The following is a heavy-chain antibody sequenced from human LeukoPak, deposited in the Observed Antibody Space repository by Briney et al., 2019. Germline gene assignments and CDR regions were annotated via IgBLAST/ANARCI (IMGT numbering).Heavy chain of an antibody. Sequence: GGSLRLSCAASGFTFSGYYMSWIRQAPGKGLEWVSYISSSGNTIDYADSVKGRFTISRDNAKSSLYLQMNSLRAEDTAVYYCARAVLLWFGELGGMDVWGQGTTVTVSS. D-gene: IGHD3-10*01. CDR1: GFTFSGYY. V-gene: IGHV3-11*01. J-gene: IGHJ6*02. CDR2: ISSSGNTI. CDR3: ARAVLLWFGELGGMDV.